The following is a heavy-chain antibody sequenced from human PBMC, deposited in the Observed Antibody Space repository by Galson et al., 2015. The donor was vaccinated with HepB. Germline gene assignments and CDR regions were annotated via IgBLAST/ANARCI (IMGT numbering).Heavy chain of an antibody. CDR3: ARQGVRLSWFGEYNDY. Sequence: SLRLSCAGSGFTFSNHEMNWVRQAPGKGLEWVSYISDTGSTMYYADSVKGRFTVSRDNAKKSLYLQMNSLRSDDTAVYYCARQGVRLSWFGEYNDYWGQRTLGTGSS. CDR1: GFTFSNHE. V-gene: IGHV3-48*03. J-gene: IGHJ4*02. D-gene: IGHD3-10*01. CDR2: ISDTGSTM.